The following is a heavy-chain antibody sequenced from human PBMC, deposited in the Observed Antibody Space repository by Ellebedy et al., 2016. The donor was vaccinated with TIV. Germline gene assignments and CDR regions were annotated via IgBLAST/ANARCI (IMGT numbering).Heavy chain of an antibody. CDR2: INSDGSTT. CDR3: ARLKVVHKRNY. Sequence: GGSLRLSXAASGFTFSSYWMHWVRQAPGKGLVWVSRINSDGSTTSYADSVKGRFTISRDNAKNTLYLQMNSLRAEDTAVYYCARLKVVHKRNYWGQGTLVTVSS. D-gene: IGHD3-22*01. CDR1: GFTFSSYW. J-gene: IGHJ4*02. V-gene: IGHV3-74*01.